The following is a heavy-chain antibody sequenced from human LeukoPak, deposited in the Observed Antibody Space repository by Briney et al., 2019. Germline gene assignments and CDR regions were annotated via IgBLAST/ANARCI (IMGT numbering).Heavy chain of an antibody. CDR3: ARDPDGGNSGT. D-gene: IGHD4-23*01. CDR2: ISGSGGST. J-gene: IGHJ4*02. Sequence: GGSLRLSCAASGFTFSSYAMSWVRQAPGKGLEWVSAISGSGGSTYYADSVKGRFTISRDNSKNTLYLQMNSLRAEDTAVYYCARDPDGGNSGTWGQGTLVTVSS. CDR1: GFTFSSYA. V-gene: IGHV3-23*01.